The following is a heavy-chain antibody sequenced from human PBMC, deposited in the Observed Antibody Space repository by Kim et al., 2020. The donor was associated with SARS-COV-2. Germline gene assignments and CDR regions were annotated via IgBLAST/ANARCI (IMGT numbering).Heavy chain of an antibody. D-gene: IGHD2-21*02. V-gene: IGHV3-23*01. CDR2: ITANSFTT. Sequence: GGSLRLSCAASGFTFSSYPLNWVRQAPGKGLEWVSTITANSFTTYYADSVKGRFTISRDNSKNTLYLQMDSLRAEDTAIYYCAKDLRVRVLPVTDPHWGQGTLVTVSS. J-gene: IGHJ4*02. CDR1: GFTFSSYP. CDR3: AKDLRVRVLPVTDPH.